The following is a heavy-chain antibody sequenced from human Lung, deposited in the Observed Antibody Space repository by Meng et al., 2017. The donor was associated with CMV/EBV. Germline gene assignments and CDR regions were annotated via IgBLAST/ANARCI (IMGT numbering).Heavy chain of an antibody. CDR2: INPNSGGT. V-gene: IGHV1-2*02. CDR1: GYTFTDYY. D-gene: IGHD6-19*01. J-gene: IGHJ6*02. Sequence: SVXVSXXASGYTFTDYYMHWVRQAPGQGLEWMGWINPNSGGTNYAQKFHDRVTMTRDTSISTAYMELRRLTSDDSAVYYCATLPPVAARYYYNGVDVWGQGATVXVSS. CDR3: ATLPPVAARYYYNGVDV.